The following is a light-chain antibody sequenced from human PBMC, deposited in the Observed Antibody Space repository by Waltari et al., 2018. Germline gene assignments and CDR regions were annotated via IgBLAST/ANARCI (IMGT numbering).Light chain of an antibody. CDR2: DVN. J-gene: IGLJ3*02. CDR1: SSDVGGYNF. Sequence: QSALTQPASVSGSPGQSITIPCTGTSSDVGGYNFVSWYQQYPGKAPKLMIYDVNNRPSGVSNRFSGSKSGNTASLTISGLQAEDEADYFCSSYTISSTWVFGGGTNLTVL. V-gene: IGLV2-14*03. CDR3: SSYTISSTWV.